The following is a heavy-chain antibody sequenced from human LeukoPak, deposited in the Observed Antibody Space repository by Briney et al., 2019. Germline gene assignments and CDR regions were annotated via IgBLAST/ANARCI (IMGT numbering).Heavy chain of an antibody. J-gene: IGHJ6*03. V-gene: IGHV3-21*01. Sequence: GGSLRLSCAASAFTFSYYSMNSVRQAPGRGLEWVSCISSSSSLIFYSDSVRGRFTISRDHAKNLLYLHMNSLRVEDTAVYYCAKVDRGDYSSSPVPYYNYYMNVWGKGTTVTLSS. D-gene: IGHD6-13*01. CDR3: AKVDRGDYSSSPVPYYNYYMNV. CDR1: AFTFSYYS. CDR2: ISSSSSLI.